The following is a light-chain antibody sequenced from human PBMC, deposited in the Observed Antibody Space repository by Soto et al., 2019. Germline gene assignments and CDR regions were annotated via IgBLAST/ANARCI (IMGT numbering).Light chain of an antibody. J-gene: IGKJ3*01. CDR3: QQRSNWPPFT. CDR2: DAS. Sequence: EIVLTQSPATLSLSPGERATLSCRASLSVNNYLAWYQQKPGQAPRLLIYDASNRATGIPARFSGSGSGTDFTLTISSLEPEDFAVYYCQQRSNWPPFTFGPGTKVDI. CDR1: LSVNNY. V-gene: IGKV3-11*01.